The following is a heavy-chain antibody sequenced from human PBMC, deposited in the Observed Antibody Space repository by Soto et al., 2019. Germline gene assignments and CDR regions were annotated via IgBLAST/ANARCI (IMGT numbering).Heavy chain of an antibody. CDR1: GFTFSSYA. CDR2: ISIRGGDE. CDR3: ARGTIVARQHLDY. Sequence: QVQLVESGGGVVQPGKSLSLSCAASGFTFSSYAMHWARQAPGKGLEWVTVISIRGGDEYYAESVRGRFTISRDDSKNTVYLQMDSLRVEDTAVYYCARGTIVARQHLDYWGQGTLVTVSS. D-gene: IGHD6-6*01. V-gene: IGHV3-30*03. J-gene: IGHJ4*02.